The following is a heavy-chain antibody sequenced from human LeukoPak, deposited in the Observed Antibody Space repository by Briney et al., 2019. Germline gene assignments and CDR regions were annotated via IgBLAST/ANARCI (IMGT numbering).Heavy chain of an antibody. J-gene: IGHJ6*02. CDR3: ATGIAAAGPPYYYGMDV. CDR2: IIPIFGTA. CDR1: GGTFSSYA. D-gene: IGHD6-13*01. V-gene: IGHV1-69*13. Sequence: SVKVSCKASGGTFSSYAISWVRQAPGQGLEWMGGIIPIFGTANYAQKFQGRVTITADESTSTAYMELSSLRSEDTAVYYCATGIAAAGPPYYYGMDVWGQGTTVTVSS.